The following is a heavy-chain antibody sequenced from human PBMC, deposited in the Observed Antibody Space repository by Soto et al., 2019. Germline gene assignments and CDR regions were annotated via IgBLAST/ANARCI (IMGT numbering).Heavy chain of an antibody. V-gene: IGHV1-46*03. D-gene: IGHD3-10*01. Sequence: ASVKVSCKASGYTFTSYYVHWVRQAPGQGLEWMGIINPSGGSTSYAQKFQGRVTMTRDTSTSTVYMELSSLRSEDTAVYYCARDRVRGYYGMDVWGQGTTVTVSS. CDR2: INPSGGST. CDR3: ARDRVRGYYGMDV. CDR1: GYTFTSYY. J-gene: IGHJ6*02.